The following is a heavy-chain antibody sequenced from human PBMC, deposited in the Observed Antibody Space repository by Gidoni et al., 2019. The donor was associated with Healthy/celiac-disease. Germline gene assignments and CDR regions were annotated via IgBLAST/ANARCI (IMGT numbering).Heavy chain of an antibody. Sequence: EVQLVESGGGLVQPGGSLRLSCAASGFTFSGYDMHWVRQATGKGLEWVSAIGTAGDTYYPGSVKGRFTISRENAKNSLYLQMNSLRAGDTAVYYCARGGFYNYYYYMDVWGKGTTVTVSS. V-gene: IGHV3-13*01. CDR2: IGTAGDT. CDR1: GFTFSGYD. D-gene: IGHD3-10*01. J-gene: IGHJ6*03. CDR3: ARGGFYNYYYYMDV.